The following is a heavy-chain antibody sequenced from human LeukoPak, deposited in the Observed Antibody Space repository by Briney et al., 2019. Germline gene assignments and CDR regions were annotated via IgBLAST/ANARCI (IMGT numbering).Heavy chain of an antibody. CDR1: GFTFSSYW. D-gene: IGHD5-24*01. Sequence: GGSLRLSCAGSGFTFSSYWMTWVRQAPGKGLEWVANIKQDGSEKNYVDSVKGRFTISRDNAKNSLYLQMNSLRAEGTAVYYCVREARESGGFDYWGQGTLVTVSS. V-gene: IGHV3-7*01. CDR2: IKQDGSEK. CDR3: VREARESGGFDY. J-gene: IGHJ4*02.